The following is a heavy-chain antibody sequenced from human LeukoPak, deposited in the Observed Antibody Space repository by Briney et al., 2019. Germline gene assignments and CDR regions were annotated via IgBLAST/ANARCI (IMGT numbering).Heavy chain of an antibody. CDR1: GFTFSSYW. V-gene: IGHV3-7*01. CDR2: IKQDGSEK. Sequence: QPGGSLRLSCAGSGFTFSSYWMTWVRQAPGKCMEWVANIKQDGSEKYYVDSAKGRFTISRDNGKKSLHLQMNSLRVEDTAVYYCARGRGNSSSWYWDYWGQGTLVPVSS. CDR3: ARGRGNSSSWYWDY. J-gene: IGHJ4*02. D-gene: IGHD6-13*01.